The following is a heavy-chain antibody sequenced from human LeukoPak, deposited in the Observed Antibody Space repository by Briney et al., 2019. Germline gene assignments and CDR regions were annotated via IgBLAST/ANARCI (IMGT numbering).Heavy chain of an antibody. CDR3: AHRRRSSGSGNWFDP. V-gene: IGHV2-5*02. CDR2: IYWDGDK. D-gene: IGHD3-10*01. CDR1: GFSLSTSGVG. Sequence: SGPTLVNPTQPLTLTCTFSGFSLSTSGVGVGWIRQPPGKALEWLALIYWDGDKRYSPSLESSLTITKDTSKNQVVLTMTNMDPVDTATYYCAHRRRSSGSGNWFDPWGQGTLVTVSS. J-gene: IGHJ5*02.